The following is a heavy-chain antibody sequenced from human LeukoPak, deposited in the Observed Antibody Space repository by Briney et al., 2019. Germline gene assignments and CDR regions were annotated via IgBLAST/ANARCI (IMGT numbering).Heavy chain of an antibody. J-gene: IGHJ4*02. CDR1: GGSISSYY. Sequence: SETLSLTCTVSGGSISSYYWSWIRQPPGKGLEWIGYIYYSGSTNYNPSLKSRVTISVDTSKNQFSLKLSSVTAADTAVYYCARYRGSHRGFVGYGGRGTLVTVSS. D-gene: IGHD1-26*01. CDR2: IYYSGST. CDR3: ARYRGSHRGFVGY. V-gene: IGHV4-59*08.